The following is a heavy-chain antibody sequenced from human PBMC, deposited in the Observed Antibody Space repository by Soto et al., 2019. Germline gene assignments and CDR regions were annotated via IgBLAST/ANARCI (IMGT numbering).Heavy chain of an antibody. V-gene: IGHV4-39*01. CDR3: ARKRTSFETQAHFAV. CDR2: LYYSGST. CDR1: GYSISSRSYS. J-gene: IGHJ6*02. Sequence: PSETLSLSCPVPGYSISSRSYSWHWIRQHPGKGLEWIGTLYYSGSTYNKPSLRSRVSMSIDTSNDQCSLKLKSVTAADTALYFCARKRTSFETQAHFAVGGQGSSVPGAS. D-gene: IGHD3-16*01.